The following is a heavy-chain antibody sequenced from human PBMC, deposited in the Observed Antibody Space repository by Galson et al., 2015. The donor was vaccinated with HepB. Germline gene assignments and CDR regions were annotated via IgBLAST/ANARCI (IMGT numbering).Heavy chain of an antibody. CDR1: GGSISSSSYC. Sequence: LTCTVSGGSISSSSYCWGWIRQPPGKGLEWIGRIYYSGSTYYNPSLKSRVTISVDTSKNQFSLKLSSVTAADTAVYYCARHPPSYGDLYWYFDLWGRGTLVTVSS. V-gene: IGHV4-39*01. D-gene: IGHD4-17*01. J-gene: IGHJ2*01. CDR2: IYYSGST. CDR3: ARHPPSYGDLYWYFDL.